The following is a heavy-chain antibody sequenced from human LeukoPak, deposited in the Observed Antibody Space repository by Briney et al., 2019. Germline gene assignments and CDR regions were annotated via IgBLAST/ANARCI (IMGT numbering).Heavy chain of an antibody. D-gene: IGHD5-12*01. CDR2: ISGSGATT. Sequence: GGSLRLSCAASGFTFSSYAMSWVRQAPGKGLEWVSAISGSGATTYYADSVKGRFTISRDNSKNTLYLQMSSLRAEDTAVYYCAKRSGGYSGYDLDYWGQGTLVTESS. V-gene: IGHV3-23*01. CDR1: GFTFSSYA. J-gene: IGHJ4*02. CDR3: AKRSGGYSGYDLDY.